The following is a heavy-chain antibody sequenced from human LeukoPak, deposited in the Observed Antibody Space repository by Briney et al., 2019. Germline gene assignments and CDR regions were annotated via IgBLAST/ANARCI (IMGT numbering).Heavy chain of an antibody. CDR2: IYPGDSDT. J-gene: IGHJ4*02. CDR3: ARRAYCGGDCYLDY. V-gene: IGHV5-51*01. Sequence: GESLKISGMGPGYSFSSYWIGWVRQMPGKGLEWMGMIYPGDSDTRYSPSFQGQVTISADKSISTAYLQWSSLKASDTAMYYCARRAYCGGDCYLDYWGQGTLVTVSS. CDR1: GYSFSSYW. D-gene: IGHD2-21*02.